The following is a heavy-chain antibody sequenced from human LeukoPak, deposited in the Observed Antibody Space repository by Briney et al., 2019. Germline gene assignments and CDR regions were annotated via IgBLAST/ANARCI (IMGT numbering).Heavy chain of an antibody. CDR3: ARGPLAAAGDY. Sequence: GGSLILACAASGFTFSSYSMNWVRQAPGTGLEWVSSISSSSSYIYYADSVKGRFTISRDNAKNSLYLQMNSLRAEDTAVYYCARGPLAAAGDYWGQGTLVTVSS. CDR1: GFTFSSYS. D-gene: IGHD6-13*01. CDR2: ISSSSSYI. J-gene: IGHJ4*02. V-gene: IGHV3-21*01.